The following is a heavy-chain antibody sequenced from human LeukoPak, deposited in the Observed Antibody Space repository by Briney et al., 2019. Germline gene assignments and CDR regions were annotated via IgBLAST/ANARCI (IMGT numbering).Heavy chain of an antibody. V-gene: IGHV3-30*12. J-gene: IGHJ4*02. CDR2: ISYDGSKK. CDR3: ARDLSGRFTFDY. Sequence: GGSLRLSCAASGFAFSRYGMHWVRQAPGKGLEWVAVISYDGSKKYYADSVKGRFTISRDNSKNTLYLQMNSLRAEDTAVYYCARDLSGRFTFDYWGQGTLVTVSS. CDR1: GFAFSRYG. D-gene: IGHD6-19*01.